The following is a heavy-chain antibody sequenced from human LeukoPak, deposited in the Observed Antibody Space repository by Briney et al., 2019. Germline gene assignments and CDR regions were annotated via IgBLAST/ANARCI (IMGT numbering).Heavy chain of an antibody. CDR1: GDSISNYY. CDR3: ASSTYDILTGYPKRLYYYYYMDV. V-gene: IGHV4-4*07. Sequence: SETLSLTCAVSGDSISNYYWSWIRQPAGKGLEWIGRIYTSGSTNYNPSLKSRVTISVDTSKNQFSLKLSSVTAADTAVYYCASSTYDILTGYPKRLYYYYYMDVWGKGTTVTISS. J-gene: IGHJ6*03. D-gene: IGHD3-9*01. CDR2: IYTSGST.